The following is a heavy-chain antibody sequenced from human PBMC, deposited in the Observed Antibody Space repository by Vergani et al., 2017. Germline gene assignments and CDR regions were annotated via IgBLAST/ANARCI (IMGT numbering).Heavy chain of an antibody. CDR1: GFSLSNARMG. CDR2: IFSNDEK. Sequence: QVTLKESGPVLVKPTETLTLTCTVSGFSLSNARMGVSWIRQPPGKALEGLAHIFSNDEKSYSTSLKSRLTISKDTSKSQVVLTMTNMDPVATATYYFARTRGSSWYRAYNWLDPWGQGTLVTVSS. J-gene: IGHJ5*02. CDR3: ARTRGSSWYRAYNWLDP. V-gene: IGHV2-26*01. D-gene: IGHD6-13*01.